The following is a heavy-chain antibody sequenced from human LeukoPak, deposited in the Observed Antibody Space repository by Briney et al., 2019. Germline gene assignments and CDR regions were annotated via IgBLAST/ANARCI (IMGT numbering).Heavy chain of an antibody. Sequence: ASVKVSCKASGYTFTSYDINWVRQAPGQGLEWMGWMNPNSGNTGYAQKFQGRVTITRNTSISTAYMELSSLRSEDTAVYYCARVYCTNGVCYGNYWGQGTLVTVSS. J-gene: IGHJ4*02. CDR2: MNPNSGNT. V-gene: IGHV1-8*03. CDR1: GYTFTSYD. D-gene: IGHD2-8*01. CDR3: ARVYCTNGVCYGNY.